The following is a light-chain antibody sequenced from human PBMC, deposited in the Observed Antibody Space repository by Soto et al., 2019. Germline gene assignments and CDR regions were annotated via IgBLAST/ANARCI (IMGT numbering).Light chain of an antibody. J-gene: IGLJ1*01. CDR3: SSFTTTYFYV. Sequence: QSALTQPASVSGSPGQSITISCTGTSSDVGGYNYVSWYQQHPGKAPKLIIYGVTHRPSGVSSRFSASKSAYTASLTISALQAEEEADYYCSSFTTTYFYVFGPGTKVTVL. CDR1: SSDVGGYNY. V-gene: IGLV2-14*01. CDR2: GVT.